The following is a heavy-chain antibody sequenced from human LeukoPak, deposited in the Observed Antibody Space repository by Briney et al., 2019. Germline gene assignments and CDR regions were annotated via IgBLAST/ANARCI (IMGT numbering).Heavy chain of an antibody. CDR3: ARTRYGYQTNWFDP. J-gene: IGHJ5*02. D-gene: IGHD5-18*01. CDR2: IYYSGST. V-gene: IGHV4-59*08. CDR1: GGSISSYY. Sequence: SETLSLTCTVSGGSISSYYWSWIRQPPGKGLEWIGYIYYSGSTNYNPSLKSRVTISVDTSKNQFSLKLSSVTAADTAVYYCARTRYGYQTNWFDPWGQGTLVTVSS.